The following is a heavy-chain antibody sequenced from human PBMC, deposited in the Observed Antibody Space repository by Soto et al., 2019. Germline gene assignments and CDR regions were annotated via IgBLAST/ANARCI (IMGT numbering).Heavy chain of an antibody. D-gene: IGHD4-17*01. CDR2: IKHDGSDK. CDR3: ARDLYGDYAVDY. CDR1: GFTFSNYW. J-gene: IGHJ4*02. V-gene: IGHV3-7*01. Sequence: GGSLRLSCAASGFTFSNYWMSWVRQAPGKGLEWVANIKHDGSDKYYADSVRGRFTISRDNAKNSLYLQMDSLRDEDTAVYYCARDLYGDYAVDYWGQGTLVTVSS.